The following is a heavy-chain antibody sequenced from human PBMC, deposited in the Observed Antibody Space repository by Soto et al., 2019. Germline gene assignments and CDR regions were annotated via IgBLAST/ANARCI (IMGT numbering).Heavy chain of an antibody. D-gene: IGHD4-17*01. V-gene: IGHV3-23*01. CDR3: AKDPNGDYVGAFDS. J-gene: IGHJ4*02. CDR2: IGADINYI. Sequence: EVPLLESGGGLIQPGGSLRLSCTASEFTFSNYAVTWVRQAPGKGLEWVSSIGADINYIYYADSVKGRFTISRDKSKNTVFLQMNSLRADDTAVYYCAKDPNGDYVGAFDSWGQGTLVTVSS. CDR1: EFTFSNYA.